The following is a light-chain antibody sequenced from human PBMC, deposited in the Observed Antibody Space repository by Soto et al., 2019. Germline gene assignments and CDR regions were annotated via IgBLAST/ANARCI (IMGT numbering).Light chain of an antibody. CDR2: GAS. Sequence: DIQMTQSPPSLSATVGDRITITCQASQDISNYLSWYQQKPGKAPDLLIYGASNLEPGVPSRFSGSGSGTDFSLTISSLQHEDIATEYCQQYDNLPITFGQGTRLEIK. CDR1: QDISNY. CDR3: QQYDNLPIT. V-gene: IGKV1-33*01. J-gene: IGKJ5*01.